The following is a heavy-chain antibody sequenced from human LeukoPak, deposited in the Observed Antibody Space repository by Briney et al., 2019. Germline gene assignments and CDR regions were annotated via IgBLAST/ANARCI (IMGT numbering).Heavy chain of an antibody. CDR3: ARDRPGIAARNYYYYGMDV. Sequence: GASVKASCKASGYTFTSYGISWVRQAPGQGLEWMGWISAYNGNTNYAQKLQGRVTMTTDTSTSTAYMELRSLRSDDTAVYYCARDRPGIAARNYYYYGMDVWGQGTTVTVSS. D-gene: IGHD6-6*01. V-gene: IGHV1-18*01. CDR1: GYTFTSYG. CDR2: ISAYNGNT. J-gene: IGHJ6*02.